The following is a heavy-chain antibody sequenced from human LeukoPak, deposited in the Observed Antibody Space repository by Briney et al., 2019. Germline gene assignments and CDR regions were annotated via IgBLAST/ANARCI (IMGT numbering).Heavy chain of an antibody. Sequence: ASVKVSCKASGYTFTSYGISWVRQAPGQGLEWMGWISAYNGNTNYAQTLQGRVTMTTDTSTSTAYMELRSLRSDDTAVYYCARAYDFWSGYYPTYYYYMDVWGKGTTVTVSS. V-gene: IGHV1-18*01. CDR3: ARAYDFWSGYYPTYYYYMDV. CDR1: GYTFTSYG. J-gene: IGHJ6*03. CDR2: ISAYNGNT. D-gene: IGHD3-3*01.